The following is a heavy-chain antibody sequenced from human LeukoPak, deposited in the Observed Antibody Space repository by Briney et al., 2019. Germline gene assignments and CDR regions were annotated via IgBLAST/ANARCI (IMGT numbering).Heavy chain of an antibody. Sequence: GGSLRLSCGVSGFTFSNYWMSWVRQAPGKGLEWVANIKQDGSDTYYLDSVKGRFTISRDNSKNSLYLQMNSLRTEDTALYYCAKDVAKSTISSSWYPPDYWGQGTLVTVSS. CDR1: GFTFSNYW. CDR3: AKDVAKSTISSSWYPPDY. J-gene: IGHJ4*02. V-gene: IGHV3-7*05. CDR2: IKQDGSDT. D-gene: IGHD6-13*01.